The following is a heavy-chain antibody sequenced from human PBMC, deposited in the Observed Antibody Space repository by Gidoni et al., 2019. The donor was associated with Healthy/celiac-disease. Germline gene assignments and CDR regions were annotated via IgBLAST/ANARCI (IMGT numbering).Heavy chain of an antibody. CDR1: GFTFSSYG. CDR2: ISYDGSNK. Sequence: QVQLVESGGGVVQPGRSLRLSCAASGFTFSSYGMHWVRQAPGKGLEWVAVISYDGSNKYYADSVKGRFTISRDNSKNTLYLQMNSLRAEDTAVYYCAKDLIIVVVPAAPGPLWFDPWGQGTLVTVSS. J-gene: IGHJ5*02. V-gene: IGHV3-30*18. CDR3: AKDLIIVVVPAAPGPLWFDP. D-gene: IGHD2-2*01.